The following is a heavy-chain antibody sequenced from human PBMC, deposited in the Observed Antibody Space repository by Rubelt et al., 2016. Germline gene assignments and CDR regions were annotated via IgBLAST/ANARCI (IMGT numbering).Heavy chain of an antibody. CDR1: GGSLSGFY. J-gene: IGHJ5*02. Sequence: QVQLQQPGPGLVKPSETLSLSCSVSGGSLSGFYWSWIRQPPGKGLEWIGNIYYSGSTYYNPSLKSRVTISVDTSKNQFSLGLGSVPAADTAVYYCARVGGAAVAGTSNWFGPWGQGTLVTVSS. CDR3: ARVGGAAVAGTSNWFGP. D-gene: IGHD6-19*01. CDR2: IYYSGST. V-gene: IGHV4-59*04.